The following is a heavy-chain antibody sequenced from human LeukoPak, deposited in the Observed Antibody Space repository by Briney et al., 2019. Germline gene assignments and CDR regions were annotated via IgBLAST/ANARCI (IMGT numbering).Heavy chain of an antibody. CDR1: GGSISSGGYY. Sequence: SQTLSLTCTVSGGSISSGGYYWSWIRQHPGKGLEWIGYIHYSGSTYYNPSLKSRVTISVDTSKNQFSLKLSSVTAADTAVYYCARTRARQYYFDYWGQGTLVTVSS. V-gene: IGHV4-31*03. D-gene: IGHD4-11*01. J-gene: IGHJ4*02. CDR3: ARTRARQYYFDY. CDR2: IHYSGST.